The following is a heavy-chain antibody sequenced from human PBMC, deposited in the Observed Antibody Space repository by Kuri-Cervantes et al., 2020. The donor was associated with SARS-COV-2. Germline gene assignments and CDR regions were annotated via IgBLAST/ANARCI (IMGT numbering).Heavy chain of an antibody. CDR2: ISYDGSNK. CDR3: GLASGSSYSPNY. J-gene: IGHJ4*02. Sequence: GGSLRLSCAVSGFTFTSHAMHWVRQAPGKGLEWVALISYDGSNKFYADSVKGRFAISRDNSKNTLYLQMNSLRAEDTAVYYCGLASGSSYSPNYWGQGTLVTVSS. D-gene: IGHD3-10*01. CDR1: GFTFTSHA. V-gene: IGHV3-30*03.